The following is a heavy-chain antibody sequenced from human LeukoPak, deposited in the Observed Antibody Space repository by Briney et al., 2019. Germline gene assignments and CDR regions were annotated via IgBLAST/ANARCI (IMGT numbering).Heavy chain of an antibody. CDR2: IFYTGST. Sequence: PSETLSLTCTVSGGSISGSSYYWGWIRQPPGKGLEWIGNIFYTGSTSYSPSLKSRVTISVDTSKKQFSLKLTSVTAADTAVYFCGRSLNDAWFDPWGQGTLVT. D-gene: IGHD1-1*01. CDR1: GGSISGSSYY. V-gene: IGHV4-39*01. CDR3: GRSLNDAWFDP. J-gene: IGHJ5*02.